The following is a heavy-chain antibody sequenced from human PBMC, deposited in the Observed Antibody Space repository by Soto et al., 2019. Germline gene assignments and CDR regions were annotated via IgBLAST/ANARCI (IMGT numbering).Heavy chain of an antibody. CDR1: RFTFSSYA. J-gene: IGHJ4*02. CDR3: AKVGWELLILTTPHFDY. CDR2: ISGSGGST. Sequence: EIQLLESGGGLVQPGGSLRLSCAASRFTFSSYAMSWVRQAPGKGLEWVSAISGSGGSTYYADSVKGRFTISRDNSRDTLYLQMNSLRAEDTAVYYCAKVGWELLILTTPHFDYWGQGTLVTVSS. V-gene: IGHV3-23*01. D-gene: IGHD1-26*01.